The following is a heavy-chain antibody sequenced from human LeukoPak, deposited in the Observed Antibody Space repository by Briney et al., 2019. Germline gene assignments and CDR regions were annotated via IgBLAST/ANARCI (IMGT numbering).Heavy chain of an antibody. J-gene: IGHJ5*02. CDR2: IYYSGST. Sequence: SETLSLTCTVSGGSISSSSYYWSWVRQPPGKGLEWIGYIYYSGSTNYNPSLKSRVTISVDTSKNQFSLKLSSVTAADTAVYYCATGRWGSSWYRGFDPWGQGTLVTVSS. D-gene: IGHD6-13*01. CDR3: ATGRWGSSWYRGFDP. CDR1: GGSISSSSYY. V-gene: IGHV4-61*05.